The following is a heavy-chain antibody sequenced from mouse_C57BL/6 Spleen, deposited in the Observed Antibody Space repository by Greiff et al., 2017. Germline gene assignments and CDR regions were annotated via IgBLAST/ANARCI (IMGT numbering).Heavy chain of an antibody. CDR2: IDPSDSYT. CDR1: GYTFTSYW. V-gene: IGHV1-50*01. Sequence: QVQLQQPGAELVKPGASVKLSCKASGYTFTSYWMQWVKQRPGQGLEWIGEIDPSDSYTNYNQKFKGKATLTVDTSSSTAYMQLSSLTSEDSAVYYCARWEGAYWGQGTLVTVSA. D-gene: IGHD4-1*01. CDR3: ARWEGAY. J-gene: IGHJ3*01.